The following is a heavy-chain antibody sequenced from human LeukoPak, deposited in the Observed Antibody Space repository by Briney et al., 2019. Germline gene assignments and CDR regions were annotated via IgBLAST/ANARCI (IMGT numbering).Heavy chain of an antibody. CDR2: IIPLFGTT. J-gene: IGHJ5*02. Sequence: SVKVSCKPSGGTFSSYGIVWVRQAPGQGLEWLGWIIPLFGTTNQAQTFQVKVTITTDESTSTAYMELSSLRSEDTAVYYCARDPLHYDSSGYSWSNWFDPWGQGTLVSVSS. CDR1: GGTFSSYG. V-gene: IGHV1-69*05. D-gene: IGHD3-22*01. CDR3: ARDPLHYDSSGYSWSNWFDP.